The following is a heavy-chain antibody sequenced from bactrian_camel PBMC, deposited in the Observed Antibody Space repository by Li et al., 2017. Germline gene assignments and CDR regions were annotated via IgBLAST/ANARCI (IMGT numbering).Heavy chain of an antibody. Sequence: VQLVESGGGLVQPGGSLRLSCADSGYTFSDNDLSWVRQAPGKGLDWVSSCNEATTITRYADSVKGRSTISRDNAKNTVYLQMNSLKPEDTAVYYCVADVFWETYWGQGTQVTVS. D-gene: IGHD7*01. CDR3: VADVFWETY. CDR2: CNEATTIT. V-gene: IGHV3S40*01. J-gene: IGHJ4*01. CDR1: GYTFSDND.